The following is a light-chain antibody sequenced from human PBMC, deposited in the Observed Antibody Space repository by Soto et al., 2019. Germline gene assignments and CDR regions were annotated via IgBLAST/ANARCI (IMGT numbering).Light chain of an antibody. J-gene: IGKJ4*01. CDR2: AAS. CDR3: QKYNTVPT. CDR1: QGISNY. Sequence: DIQMTQSPSSLSASVGDRDTITCRASQGISNYLAWYQQIPGKVPKLLISAASTLHSGVACRISGSGSATDITLTISILPDEDVASYYCQKYNTVPTFGGGTKVEIK. V-gene: IGKV1-27*01.